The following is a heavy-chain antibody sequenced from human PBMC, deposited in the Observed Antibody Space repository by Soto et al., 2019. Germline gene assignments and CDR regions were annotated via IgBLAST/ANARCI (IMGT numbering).Heavy chain of an antibody. CDR2: MNPNNGNT. CDR1: GYTFTSCD. D-gene: IGHD1-26*01. V-gene: IGHV1-8*01. CDR3: ARISGRPSNYYHIDV. J-gene: IGHJ6*02. Sequence: ASVKVSCKTSGYTFTSCDVNWLRQAPGQGLEWMGWMNPNNGNTGYAQKFQGRVTMTGDNSMSTAYMELSSLRSEDTAVYYCARISGRPSNYYHIDVWGQGTSVTVSS.